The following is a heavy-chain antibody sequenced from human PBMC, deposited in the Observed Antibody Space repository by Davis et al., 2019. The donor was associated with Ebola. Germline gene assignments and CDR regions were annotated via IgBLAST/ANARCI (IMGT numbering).Heavy chain of an antibody. D-gene: IGHD3-9*01. CDR1: GFTFSSYS. CDR2: ISSSSSYI. J-gene: IGHJ4*02. Sequence: PGGSLRLSCAASGFTFSSYSMNWVRQAPGKGLEWVSSISSSSSYIYYADSVKGRFTISRDNAKNSLYLQMNSLRAEDTAVYYCAGFGTYYDTLTGIDYWGQGTLVTVSS. V-gene: IGHV3-21*01. CDR3: AGFGTYYDTLTGIDY.